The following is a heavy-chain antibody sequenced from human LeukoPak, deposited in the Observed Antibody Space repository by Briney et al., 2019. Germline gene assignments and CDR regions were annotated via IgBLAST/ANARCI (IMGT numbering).Heavy chain of an antibody. CDR2: ISAYNGNT. D-gene: IGHD1-1*01. Sequence: GASVTVSFTCSGYTFTIYGISWVGQAPGQGREGMGWISAYNGNTNYAQKHQGRVTMTTATSTSTAYMELRSLRSDDPAVYYCARVSVSLERPSTNYYYYGMDVWGQGTTVTVSS. V-gene: IGHV1-18*01. J-gene: IGHJ6*02. CDR1: GYTFTIYG. CDR3: ARVSVSLERPSTNYYYYGMDV.